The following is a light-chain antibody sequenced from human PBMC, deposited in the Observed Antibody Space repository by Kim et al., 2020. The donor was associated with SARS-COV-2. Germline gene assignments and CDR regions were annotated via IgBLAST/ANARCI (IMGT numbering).Light chain of an antibody. CDR1: SSNIGSSY. J-gene: IGLJ3*02. CDR3: GTWDSSLSAGV. CDR2: DNN. V-gene: IGLV1-51*01. Sequence: GQKVTISCSGSSSNIGSSYIRWYQQLPGRAPKLLIYDNNKRPSGIPDRFSGSKSGTSATLGITGLQTGDEADYYCGTWDSSLSAGVFGGGTQLTVL.